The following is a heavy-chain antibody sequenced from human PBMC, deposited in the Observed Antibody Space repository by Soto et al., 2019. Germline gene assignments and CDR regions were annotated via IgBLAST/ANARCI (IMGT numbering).Heavy chain of an antibody. D-gene: IGHD1-1*01. CDR3: ARRRRTTVYYGMDV. Sequence: PGGSLRLSCAASGFTFSNYAMTWVRQAPGKGLEWVSGLNGSGGSTSSADSVKGRFAISRDNSKNTLYLQMNSLRAEDTAVYYCARRRRTTVYYGMDVWGQGTTVTVSS. J-gene: IGHJ6*02. V-gene: IGHV3-23*01. CDR1: GFTFSNYA. CDR2: LNGSGGST.